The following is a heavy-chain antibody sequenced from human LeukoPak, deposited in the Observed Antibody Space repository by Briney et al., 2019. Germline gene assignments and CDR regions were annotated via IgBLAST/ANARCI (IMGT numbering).Heavy chain of an antibody. CDR1: GYTFTGYY. D-gene: IGHD1-26*01. J-gene: IGHJ6*03. CDR3: ARGPWESPNYYYYMDV. CDR2: INPNSGGT. V-gene: IGHV1-2*02. Sequence: GASVKVSCKASGYTFTGYYMHWVRQAPGQGLEWMGWINPNSGGTNYAQKFQGRVTMTRDTSISTAYMELSRLRSDDTAVYYCARGPWESPNYYYYMDVWGKGTTVTISS.